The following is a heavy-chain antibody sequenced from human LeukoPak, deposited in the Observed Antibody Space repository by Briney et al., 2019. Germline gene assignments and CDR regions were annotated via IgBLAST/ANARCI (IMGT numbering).Heavy chain of an antibody. CDR1: GFTFSGYS. Sequence: AGGSLRLSCAASGFTFSGYSMNGVRQAPGKGLEWVSYISSSSSTIYYADSVKGRFTISRDNAKNSLYLQMNSLRAEDTAVYYCARDDGSSWYNFDYWGQGTLVTVSS. J-gene: IGHJ4*02. D-gene: IGHD6-13*01. V-gene: IGHV3-48*01. CDR3: ARDDGSSWYNFDY. CDR2: ISSSSSTI.